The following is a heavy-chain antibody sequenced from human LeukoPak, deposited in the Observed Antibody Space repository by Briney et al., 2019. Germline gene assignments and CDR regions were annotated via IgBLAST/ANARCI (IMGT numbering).Heavy chain of an antibody. CDR1: GYTFTSDY. D-gene: IGHD3-16*02. V-gene: IGHV1-46*01. Sequence: ASVKVSCKGSGYTFTSDYMHWVRQAPGQGLEWRGIINPSGGNTSYAQKFQGRVTMTRDTSTSTVYMELSSLRSEDTAVYYCARDRTYDYVWGSYRYTEYYFDYWGQGTLVTVSS. CDR2: INPSGGNT. J-gene: IGHJ4*02. CDR3: ARDRTYDYVWGSYRYTEYYFDY.